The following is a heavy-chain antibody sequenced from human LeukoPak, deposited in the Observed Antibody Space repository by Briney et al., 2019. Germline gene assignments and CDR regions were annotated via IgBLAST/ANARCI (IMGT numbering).Heavy chain of an antibody. V-gene: IGHV3-23*01. CDR3: AKRAFDWLLPDFDH. D-gene: IGHD3-9*01. CDR1: GFILSNYV. Sequence: PGGSLRLSCAASGFILSNYVMTWARQAPGKGLEWVSAISGSGDTTYYADSVKGRFTISRDNSNYTLYLQMNSLRVEDTAVYYCAKRAFDWLLPDFDHWGQGTLVTVSS. CDR2: ISGSGDTT. J-gene: IGHJ4*02.